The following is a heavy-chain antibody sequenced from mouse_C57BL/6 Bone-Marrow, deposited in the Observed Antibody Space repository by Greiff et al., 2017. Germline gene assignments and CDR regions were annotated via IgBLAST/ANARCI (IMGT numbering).Heavy chain of an antibody. V-gene: IGHV1-59*01. CDR1: GYTFTSYW. J-gene: IGHJ3*01. CDR3: ARSRAYYDYDGTWFAY. D-gene: IGHD2-4*01. Sequence: HVQLQQPGAELVRPGTSVKLSCKASGYTFTSYWMHWVKQRPGQGLEWIGVIDPSDSYTNYNQKFKGKATLTVDTSSSTAYMQLSSLTSEDSAVYYCARSRAYYDYDGTWFAYWGQGTLVTVSA. CDR2: IDPSDSYT.